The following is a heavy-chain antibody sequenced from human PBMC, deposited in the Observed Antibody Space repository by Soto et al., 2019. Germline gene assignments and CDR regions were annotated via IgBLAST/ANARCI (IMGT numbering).Heavy chain of an antibody. J-gene: IGHJ4*02. Sequence: EPLSHTCAVYDGSFSGYYWSWIRQPPGKGLEWIGEINHSGSTNYNPSLKSRVTISVDTSKNLFSLKLSSVTAADTSVYHCARGGSMIRGRNFFDAWGQGVPVTVS. CDR2: INHSGST. V-gene: IGHV4-34*01. CDR1: DGSFSGYY. CDR3: ARGGSMIRGRNFFDA. D-gene: IGHD3-10*01.